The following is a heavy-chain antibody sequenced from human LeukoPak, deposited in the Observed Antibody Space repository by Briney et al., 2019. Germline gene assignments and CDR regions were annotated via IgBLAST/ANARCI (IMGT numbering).Heavy chain of an antibody. J-gene: IGHJ4*02. CDR2: ISSSSSTI. CDR1: GFIFSSYS. CDR3: ARCLDGYSDY. V-gene: IGHV3-48*04. D-gene: IGHD5-18*01. Sequence: GGSLRLSCAASGFIFSSYSMNWVRQAPGKGLEWVSYISSSSSTIYYADSVKGRFTISRDNAKNSLYLQMNSLRAEDTAVYYCARCLDGYSDYWGQGTLVTVSS.